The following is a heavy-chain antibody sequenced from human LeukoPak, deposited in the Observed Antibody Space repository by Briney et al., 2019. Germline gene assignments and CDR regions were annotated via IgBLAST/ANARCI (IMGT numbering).Heavy chain of an antibody. D-gene: IGHD6-6*01. J-gene: IGHJ4*02. V-gene: IGHV1-8*03. CDR2: MNPNSGNT. CDR3: VSLGYSSSSVRY. Sequence: GASVKVSCKASGYTFTSYDINWVRQATGQGLEWMGWMNPNSGNTGYAQKFQGRVTITRNTSISTAYMELSSLRAEDTAVYFCVSLGYSSSSVRYWGQGTLVTVSS. CDR1: GYTFTSYD.